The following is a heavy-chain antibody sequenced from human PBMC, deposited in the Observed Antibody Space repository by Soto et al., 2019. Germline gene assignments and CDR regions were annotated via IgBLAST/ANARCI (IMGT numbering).Heavy chain of an antibody. CDR3: AADPLRISGMDV. D-gene: IGHD3-16*01. V-gene: IGHV1-58*02. Sequence: SVKVSCKASGFTFTSSAMQWVRQARGQRLEWIGWIVVGSGNTNYAQKFQERVTITRDMSTSTAYMELSSLRSEDTAVYYCAADPLRISGMDVWGQGTTVTVS. CDR2: IVVGSGNT. CDR1: GFTFTSSA. J-gene: IGHJ6*02.